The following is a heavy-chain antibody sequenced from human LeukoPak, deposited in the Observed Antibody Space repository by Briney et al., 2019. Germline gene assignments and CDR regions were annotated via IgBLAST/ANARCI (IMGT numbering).Heavy chain of an antibody. CDR3: VRGGVDY. J-gene: IGHJ4*02. Sequence: GRSLRLSCAGSGFTFDDYAMQWVRQAPGKGLEWVSGISWNSGSIGYADSVKGRFTISRDNAKNSLYLQMNSLRAEDTAVYYCVRGGVDYWGQRTLVTVSP. CDR2: ISWNSGSI. D-gene: IGHD3-16*01. V-gene: IGHV3-9*01. CDR1: GFTFDDYA.